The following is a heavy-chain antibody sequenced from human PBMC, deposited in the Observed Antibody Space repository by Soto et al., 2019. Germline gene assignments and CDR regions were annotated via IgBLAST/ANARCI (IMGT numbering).Heavy chain of an antibody. CDR3: ASPGSGSYYSY. J-gene: IGHJ4*02. CDR1: GYSFASYW. CDR2: IYPGDSDT. D-gene: IGHD3-10*01. Sequence: GESLQISRKVSGYSFASYWIGWVRQMPGKGLEWMGIIYPGDSDTRYSPSFQGQVTISADKSISTAYLQWSSLKASDTAMYYCASPGSGSYYSYWGQGTLVTVSS. V-gene: IGHV5-51*01.